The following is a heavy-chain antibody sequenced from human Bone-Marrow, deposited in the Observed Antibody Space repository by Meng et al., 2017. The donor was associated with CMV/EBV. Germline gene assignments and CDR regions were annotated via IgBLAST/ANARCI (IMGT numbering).Heavy chain of an antibody. CDR1: GFTFSDYY. CDR3: ARDSAGALFGVVIMVY. J-gene: IGHJ4*02. D-gene: IGHD3-3*01. V-gene: IGHV3-11*04. CDR2: ISGSGGST. Sequence: GESLKISCAASGFTFSDYYMSWIRQAPGKGLEWVSAISGSGGSTYYADSVKGRFTISRDNAKNSLYLQMNSLRAEDTAVYYCARDSAGALFGVVIMVYWGQGMLVTVSS.